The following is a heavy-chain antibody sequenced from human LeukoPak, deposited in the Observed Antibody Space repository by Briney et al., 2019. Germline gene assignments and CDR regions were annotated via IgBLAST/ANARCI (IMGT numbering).Heavy chain of an antibody. J-gene: IGHJ4*02. CDR3: ARAYDFWSGYFFDY. CDR1: GGSISSYY. Sequence: KTSETLSLTCTVSGGSISSYYWSWIRQPPGKGLEWIGYIFYSGSTNYNPSLKSRVTISVDTSKNQFSLKLSSVTAADTAVYYCARAYDFWSGYFFDYWGQGTLVTVSS. D-gene: IGHD3-3*01. CDR2: IFYSGST. V-gene: IGHV4-59*01.